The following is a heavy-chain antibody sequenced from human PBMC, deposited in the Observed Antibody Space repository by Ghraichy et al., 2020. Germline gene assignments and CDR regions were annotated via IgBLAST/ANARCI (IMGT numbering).Heavy chain of an antibody. CDR3: ARIPRTTVLDY. CDR2: IFSNDKK. V-gene: IGHV2-26*01. D-gene: IGHD4-17*01. J-gene: IGHJ4*02. Sequence: SGPTLVKPTETLTLTCTVSGFSLSNARMGVSWIRQPPGKALEWLAHIFSNDKKSYSTSLKSRLTISKDTSKSQVVLTMTNMDPVDTATYYCARIPRTTVLDYWGQGTLVTVSS. CDR1: GFSLSNARMG.